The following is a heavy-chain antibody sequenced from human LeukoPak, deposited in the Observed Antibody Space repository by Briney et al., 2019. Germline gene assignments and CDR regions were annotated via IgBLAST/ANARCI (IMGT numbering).Heavy chain of an antibody. D-gene: IGHD2-15*01. V-gene: IGHV3-23*01. CDR1: GFTFSSYA. J-gene: IGHJ5*02. CDR3: AKFERSGYCSGGSCYATPYNWFDP. Sequence: GGSLRLSCAASGFTFSSYAMSWVRQAPGKGLEWVSAISGSGGSTYYADSVKGRFTISRDNSKNTLYLQMNSLRAEDTAVYYCAKFERSGYCSGGSCYATPYNWFDPWGQGTLVPVSS. CDR2: ISGSGGST.